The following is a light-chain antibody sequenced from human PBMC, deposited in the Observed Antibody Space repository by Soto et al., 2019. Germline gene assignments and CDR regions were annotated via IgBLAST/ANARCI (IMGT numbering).Light chain of an antibody. CDR3: QQYNKWPLFT. V-gene: IGKV3-15*01. CDR1: QSVSKN. Sequence: EMQMTQSPATLSVSPGERATLSCRASQSVSKNLAWYQQRPGQAPRLLVYGASTRATGIPARFSGSGSGTEFTLTISSLQSEDFAVHYCQQYNKWPLFTFGPGTRVDMK. CDR2: GAS. J-gene: IGKJ3*01.